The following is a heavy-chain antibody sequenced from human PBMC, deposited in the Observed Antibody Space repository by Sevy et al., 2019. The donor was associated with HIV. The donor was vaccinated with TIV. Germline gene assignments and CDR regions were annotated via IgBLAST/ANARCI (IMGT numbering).Heavy chain of an antibody. Sequence: GGSLRLSCAASGLIFSDYYMRWIRQAPGKGLEWVTDISSGSTYTKYADSVKGRFTISRDKAKNSLYLQMNSLRVEDTAIYYCARGRGNYAGQCVDYWGQGTLVTVSS. CDR1: GLIFSDYY. CDR2: ISSGSTYT. V-gene: IGHV3-11*06. J-gene: IGHJ4*02. D-gene: IGHD1-7*01. CDR3: ARGRGNYAGQCVDY.